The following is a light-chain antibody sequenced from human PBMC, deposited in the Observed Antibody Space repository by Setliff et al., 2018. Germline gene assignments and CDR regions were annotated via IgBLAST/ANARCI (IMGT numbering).Light chain of an antibody. CDR2: DVS. V-gene: IGLV2-14*03. CDR1: SSDVGGYNF. Sequence: QSALAQPPSASGSPGQSVTISCTGTSSDVGGYNFVAWYQQHPGKAPKLMIYDVSHRPSGVSHRFSTSKSGNTASLTISGLQVEDEADYYCSSYSTRTSLDVFGTGT. CDR3: SSYSTRTSLDV. J-gene: IGLJ1*01.